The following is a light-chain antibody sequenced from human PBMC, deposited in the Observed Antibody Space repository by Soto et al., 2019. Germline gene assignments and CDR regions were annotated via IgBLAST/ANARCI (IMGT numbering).Light chain of an antibody. Sequence: QSALTQPASVSGSPGQSIAISCTGTGSDVGGYNYVSWYQQHPGKAPKLMIYEVSNRPSGVSNRFSGSKSGNTASLTISGLQAEDEADYYCSSYTSSSTWVFGGGPSSPS. J-gene: IGLJ3*02. CDR3: SSYTSSSTWV. CDR2: EVS. CDR1: GSDVGGYNY. V-gene: IGLV2-14*01.